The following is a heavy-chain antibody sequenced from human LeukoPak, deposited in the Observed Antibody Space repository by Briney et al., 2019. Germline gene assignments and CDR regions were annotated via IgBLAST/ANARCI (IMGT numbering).Heavy chain of an antibody. CDR3: ASRRSGWYYFDY. CDR1: GYTFTGYY. D-gene: IGHD6-19*01. J-gene: IGHJ4*02. CDR2: INPNSGGT. V-gene: IGHV1-2*02. Sequence: ASVKVSCKASGYTFTGYYMHWVRQAPGQGLEWMGWINPNSGGTNYAQKFQGRVTMTRDTPISTAYMELSRLRSDDTAVYYCASRRSGWYYFDYWGQGTLVTVSS.